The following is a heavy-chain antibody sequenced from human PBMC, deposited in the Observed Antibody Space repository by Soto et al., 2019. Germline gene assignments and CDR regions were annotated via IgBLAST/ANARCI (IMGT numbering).Heavy chain of an antibody. Sequence: GVSLRLSCAASGFTFSSYAMHWVRQAPGKGLEWVAVISYDGSNKYYADSVKGRFTISRDNSKNTLYLQMNSLRAKDKAVYYCARSIPPYSSRWFPTRVENYYYGMDVWGQGTTVTVSS. D-gene: IGHD6-13*01. CDR3: ARSIPPYSSRWFPTRVENYYYGMDV. J-gene: IGHJ6*02. CDR2: ISYDGSNK. V-gene: IGHV3-30-3*01. CDR1: GFTFSSYA.